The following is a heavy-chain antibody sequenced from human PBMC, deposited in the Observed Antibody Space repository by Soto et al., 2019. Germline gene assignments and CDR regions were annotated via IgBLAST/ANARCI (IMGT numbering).Heavy chain of an antibody. D-gene: IGHD2-15*01. CDR3: AKVVVGATSHSDFDS. CDR2: AAYSGGT. Sequence: SETLSLTXTVSGGSIANNNYFWGWVRQPPGKGLEWIGSAAYSGGTYKNPSLKSRVTVSVDTSKNQFSLKLTSVTAADTAVYYCAKVVVGATSHSDFDSWGQGTLVTVSS. V-gene: IGHV4-39*01. J-gene: IGHJ4*02. CDR1: GGSIANNNYF.